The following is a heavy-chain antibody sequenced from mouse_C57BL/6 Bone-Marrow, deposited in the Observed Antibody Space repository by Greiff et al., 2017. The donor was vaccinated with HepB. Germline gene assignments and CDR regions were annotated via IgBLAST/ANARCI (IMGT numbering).Heavy chain of an antibody. V-gene: IGHV1-59*01. Sequence: QVQLQQPGAELVRPGTSVKLSCKASGYTFTSYWMHWVKQRPGQGLEWIGVIDPSDSYTNYNQKFKGKATLTVDTSSSTAYMQLSSLTSEDSAVYDCARSITTVTWGQGTLVTVSA. CDR3: ARSITTVT. CDR1: GYTFTSYW. D-gene: IGHD1-1*01. J-gene: IGHJ3*01. CDR2: IDPSDSYT.